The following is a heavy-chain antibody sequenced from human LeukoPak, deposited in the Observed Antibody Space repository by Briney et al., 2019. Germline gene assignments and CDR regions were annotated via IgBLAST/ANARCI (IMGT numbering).Heavy chain of an antibody. V-gene: IGHV3-15*04. Sequence: PGGSLRLSCAASGFIFTDYGFHWVRLAPGKGLEWIGRIESASDGGTADYAAPVKGRFSISRDDSTNTVHLHMSGLKTEDTALYYCATVPGITAYGEVVDYWGQGTLVTISS. D-gene: IGHD3-3*01. CDR2: IESASDGGTA. CDR1: GFIFTDYG. CDR3: ATVPGITAYGEVVDY. J-gene: IGHJ4*02.